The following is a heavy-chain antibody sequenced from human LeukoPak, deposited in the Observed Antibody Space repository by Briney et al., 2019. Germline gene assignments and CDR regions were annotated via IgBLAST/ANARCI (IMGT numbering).Heavy chain of an antibody. V-gene: IGHV3-23*01. CDR3: AKVPEYSSSWYYFDY. D-gene: IGHD6-13*01. CDR1: GFTFSSYA. J-gene: IGHJ4*02. Sequence: HPGGSLRLSCAASGFTFSSYAMSWVRQAPGKGLEWVSAISGSGGSTYYADSVKGRFTISRDNSKNTLYLQMNSLRAEDTAVYYCAKVPEYSSSWYYFDYWGQGTLVTVSS. CDR2: ISGSGGST.